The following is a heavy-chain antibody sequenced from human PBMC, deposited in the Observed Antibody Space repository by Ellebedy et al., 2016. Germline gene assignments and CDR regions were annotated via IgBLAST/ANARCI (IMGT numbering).Heavy chain of an antibody. D-gene: IGHD2/OR15-2a*01. Sequence: HTGGSLRLSCAASGFTFTRYWMHWVRQAPGKGLEWVSRIYSDWLQTNYADSVKGRFTISRDNAKNTVYLQMNSLRAEVTAVYYCARDPFLEGDFWGRGTRVTVSS. CDR1: GFTFTRYW. V-gene: IGHV3-74*01. CDR3: ARDPFLEGDF. CDR2: IYSDWLQT. J-gene: IGHJ4*02.